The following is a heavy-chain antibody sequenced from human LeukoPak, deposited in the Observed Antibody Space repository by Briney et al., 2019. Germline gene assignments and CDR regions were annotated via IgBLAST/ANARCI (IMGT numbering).Heavy chain of an antibody. CDR3: AREWYYDSSGYFPGDWFDP. D-gene: IGHD3-22*01. CDR1: GFTFSSYW. J-gene: IGHJ5*02. Sequence: GGSLRLSCAASGFTFSSYWMSWVRQAPGKGLEWVANIKQDGSEKYYVDSVKGRFTISRDNAKNLLYLQMNSLRAEDTAVYYCAREWYYDSSGYFPGDWFDPWGQGTLVTVSS. V-gene: IGHV3-7*01. CDR2: IKQDGSEK.